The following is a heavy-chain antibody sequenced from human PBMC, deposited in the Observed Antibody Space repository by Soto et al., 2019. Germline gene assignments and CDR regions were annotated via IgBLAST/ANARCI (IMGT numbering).Heavy chain of an antibody. J-gene: IGHJ4*02. V-gene: IGHV3-66*01. D-gene: IGHD3-10*01. CDR2: IYSGGST. CDR1: GFTVSSNY. CDR3: AISDYYGSGSYDY. Sequence: GGSLRLSCAASGFTVSSNYMSWVRQAPGKGLEWVSVIYSGGSTYYADSVKGRFTISRDNSKNTLYLQMNSLRAEDTAVYYCAISDYYGSGSYDYWGQGTLVTVSS.